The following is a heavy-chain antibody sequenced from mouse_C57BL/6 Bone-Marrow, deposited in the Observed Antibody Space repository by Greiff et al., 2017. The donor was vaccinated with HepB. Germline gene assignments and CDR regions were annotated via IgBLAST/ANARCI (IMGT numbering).Heavy chain of an antibody. CDR2: FHPYNDDT. D-gene: IGHD2-4*01. J-gene: IGHJ4*01. CDR3: ARGITDYYAMDY. CDR1: GYTFTTYP. V-gene: IGHV1-47*01. Sequence: VQGVESGAELVKPGASVKMSCKASGYTFTTYPIEWMKQNHGKSLEWIGNFHPYNDDTKYNEKFKGKATLTVEKSSSTVYLELSRLTSDDSAVYYCARGITDYYAMDYWGQGTSVTVSS.